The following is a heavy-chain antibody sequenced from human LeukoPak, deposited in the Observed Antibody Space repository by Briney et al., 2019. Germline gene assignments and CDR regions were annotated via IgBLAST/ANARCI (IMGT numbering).Heavy chain of an antibody. D-gene: IGHD2-2*01. V-gene: IGHV3-15*01. CDR3: MTDLIGLPAGTDY. CDR2: IKSKTDGGTT. CDR1: GFTFGYAW. Sequence: GGSLRLSCVASGFTFGYAWMGWVRQAPGKGLEWVGHIKSKTDGGTTDYAAPVKGRITISRDDSRNTLYLQMNNLETEDTAVYYCMTDLIGLPAGTDYWGQGTLVTVSS. J-gene: IGHJ4*02.